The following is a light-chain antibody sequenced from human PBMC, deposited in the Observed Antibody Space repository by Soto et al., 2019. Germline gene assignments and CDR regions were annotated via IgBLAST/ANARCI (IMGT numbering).Light chain of an antibody. CDR2: DAS. CDR3: QQYDNFPRT. V-gene: IGKV1-33*01. Sequence: DIQMTQSPSSLSASVGDRVTITCQASQDITNYLNWYQQKPGKAPKVLIYDASNLKTGVPSRFSGSGSGTDFNFTISSLQPEDIATYYCQQYDNFPRTFGPGTKVDIK. J-gene: IGKJ3*01. CDR1: QDITNY.